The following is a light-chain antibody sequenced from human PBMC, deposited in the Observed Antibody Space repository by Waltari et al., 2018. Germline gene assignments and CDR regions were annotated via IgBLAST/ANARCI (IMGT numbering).Light chain of an antibody. CDR1: NSDVGGYDL. V-gene: IGLV2-23*02. Sequence: QSALTQPASVSGSPGQSITISCTGTNSDVGGYDLVSWYQQEPGTAPKLMTYEVTKRPSGVSNRFSGSKSGNTASLTISGLQAEDEADYYCFSYAGRTTFGVFGTGTKVTV. J-gene: IGLJ1*01. CDR3: FSYAGRTTFGV. CDR2: EVT.